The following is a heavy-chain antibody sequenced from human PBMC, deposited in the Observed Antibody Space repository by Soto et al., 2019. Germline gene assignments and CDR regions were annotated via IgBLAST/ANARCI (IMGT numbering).Heavy chain of an antibody. V-gene: IGHV1-18*01. CDR2: ISAYNGNT. Sequence: ASVKVSCKASGYTFTSYGISWVRQAPGQGLEWMGWISAYNGNTNYAQKLQGRVTMTTDTSTSTAYMELRSLRSDDTAVYYCARVIQKFTILSGSHGALDIWGQGTMVTVS. J-gene: IGHJ3*02. CDR3: ARVIQKFTILSGSHGALDI. CDR1: GYTFTSYG. D-gene: IGHD1-26*01.